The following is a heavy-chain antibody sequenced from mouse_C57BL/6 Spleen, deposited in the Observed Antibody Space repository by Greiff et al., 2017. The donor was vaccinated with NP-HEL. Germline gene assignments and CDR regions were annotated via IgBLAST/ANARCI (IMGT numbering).Heavy chain of an antibody. CDR2: INPSSGYT. CDR1: GYTFTSYW. J-gene: IGHJ2*01. Sequence: VQLQQSGAELAKPGASVKLSCKASGYTFTSYWMHWVKQRPGQGLEWIGYINPSSGYTKYNQKFKDQATLTANKSSNTAYMQLSSRTYEDSAVYYCARYSYYFDYWGQGTTLTVSS. CDR3: ARYSYYFDY. V-gene: IGHV1-7*01.